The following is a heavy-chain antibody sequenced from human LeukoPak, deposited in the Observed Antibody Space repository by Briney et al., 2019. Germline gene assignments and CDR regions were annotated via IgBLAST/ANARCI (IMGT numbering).Heavy chain of an antibody. J-gene: IGHJ3*02. Sequence: SETLSLTCTVSGDSISSYYWSWIRQPAGKGLEWIGRIYTSGSTNYNPSLKSRVTMSVDTSKNQFSLKLSSVTAADTAVYYCARDQGRWLQLRGTAFDIWGQGTMVTVSS. CDR3: ARDQGRWLQLRGTAFDI. CDR1: GDSISSYY. CDR2: IYTSGST. V-gene: IGHV4-4*07. D-gene: IGHD5-24*01.